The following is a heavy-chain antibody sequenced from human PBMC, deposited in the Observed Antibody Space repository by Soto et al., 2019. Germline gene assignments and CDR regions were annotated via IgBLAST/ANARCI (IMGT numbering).Heavy chain of an antibody. CDR3: ARDHGGSGSYSPLYYYGMDV. CDR2: ISSSGGST. J-gene: IGHJ6*02. V-gene: IGHV3-11*06. CDR1: GFTFSDYC. Sequence: GGSLRLSCAASGFTFSDYCMSWVRQAPGKGLEWISSISSSGGSTKYADSVKGRFTISRDNAKNSLYLQMNSLRAEDTAVYYCARDHGGSGSYSPLYYYGMDVWGQGTTVTVS. D-gene: IGHD3-10*01.